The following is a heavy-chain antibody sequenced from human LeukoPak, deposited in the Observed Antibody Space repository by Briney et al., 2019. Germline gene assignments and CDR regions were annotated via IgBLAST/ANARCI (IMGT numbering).Heavy chain of an antibody. J-gene: IGHJ6*02. V-gene: IGHV3-48*01. CDR1: GFTFSSYS. Sequence: GGSLRLSCAASGFTFSSYSMNWVRQAPGKGLEWVSYISSSSSTIYYADSVKGRFTISRDNAKNSLYLQMNNLRAEDTAVYYCARGNYFGMDVWGQGTTVTVSS. CDR2: ISSSSSTI. CDR3: ARGNYFGMDV.